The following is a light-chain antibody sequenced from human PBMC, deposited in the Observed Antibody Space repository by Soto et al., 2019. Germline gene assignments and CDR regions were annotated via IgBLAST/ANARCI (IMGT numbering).Light chain of an antibody. CDR2: STN. J-gene: IGLJ3*02. Sequence: QTVVTQEPSFSVSPGGTVTLTCGLSSGSVSTSYYPSWYQQTPGQAPRTLIYSTNTRSSGVPDRLSGSILVNKAALTITGAQADDESAYYYVLYMGSGIWVFGGGTKLTGL. CDR3: VLYMGSGIWV. V-gene: IGLV8-61*01. CDR1: SGSVSTSYY.